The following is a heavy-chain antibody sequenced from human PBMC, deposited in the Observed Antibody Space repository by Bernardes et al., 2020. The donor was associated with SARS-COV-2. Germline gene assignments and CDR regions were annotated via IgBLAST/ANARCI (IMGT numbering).Heavy chain of an antibody. Sequence: ASVKVSCKASDYTFSNYGISWVRQAPGQGLEWMGWISASNGNTNYARNLQGRVTMTTDTSTSTAYMELRSLRSDDTAVYYCATSNYDILTGYYNDPSHRNYCYGMDVWGQGTTVTVS. CDR1: DYTFSNYG. CDR2: ISASNGNT. V-gene: IGHV1-18*01. CDR3: ATSNYDILTGYYNDPSHRNYCYGMDV. D-gene: IGHD3-9*01. J-gene: IGHJ6*02.